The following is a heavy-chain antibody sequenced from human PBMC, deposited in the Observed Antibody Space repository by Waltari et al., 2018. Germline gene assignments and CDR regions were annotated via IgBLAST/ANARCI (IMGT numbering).Heavy chain of an antibody. Sequence: VQLVESGGGLVQPGGSLSLSCAASGFTFHTYWMKWIRQAPGKGLKGVANINPDGSQKFDVDSVKGRFTVSRDNAQNSLYLQMNNLRAEDTAVYYCTTLARGESGDYWGQGTLVTVSS. CDR2: INPDGSQK. D-gene: IGHD3-10*01. V-gene: IGHV3-7*01. CDR1: GFTFHTYW. J-gene: IGHJ4*02. CDR3: TTLARGESGDY.